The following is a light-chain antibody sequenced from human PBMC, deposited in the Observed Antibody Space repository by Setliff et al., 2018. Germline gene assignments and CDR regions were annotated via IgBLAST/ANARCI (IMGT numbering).Light chain of an antibody. Sequence: QSALTQPPSVSGAPGQGITISCTGTSSNIGAGYDVHWYQQLPGAAPKLLIFGTNNRPSGISDRFSGSKSGTTASLTISGLQSADEADYFCGSYTNTFGYVFGSGTKVTVL. CDR1: SSNIGAGYD. J-gene: IGLJ1*01. CDR2: GTN. V-gene: IGLV1-40*01. CDR3: GSYTNTFGYV.